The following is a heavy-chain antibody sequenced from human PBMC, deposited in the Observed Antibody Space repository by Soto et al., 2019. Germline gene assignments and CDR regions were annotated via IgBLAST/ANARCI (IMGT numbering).Heavy chain of an antibody. J-gene: IGHJ6*03. CDR2: IYYSGST. V-gene: IGHV4-31*11. CDR1: VGSVSSGGYY. CDR3: ARVRSVAMAYFYYYMDV. Sequence: QVQLQESGPGLVKPSQTLSLTCAVSVGSVSSGGYYWTWIRQHPGKGLEWIGYIYYSGSTYYNPSLKSRVTMSLDTSHIQFSLNLSSVTAADTALYYCARVRSVAMAYFYYYMDVWGKGTTVTVSS. D-gene: IGHD2-2*01.